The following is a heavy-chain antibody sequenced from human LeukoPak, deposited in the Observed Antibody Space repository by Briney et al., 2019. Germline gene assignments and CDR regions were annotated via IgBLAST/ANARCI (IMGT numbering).Heavy chain of an antibody. Sequence: GGSLRLSCAASGFTFDDYAMHWVRQAPGKGLEWVAFIRYDGSNKYYADSVKGRFTISRDNSKNTLYLQMNSLRAEDTAVYYCAKLRIVVVTATLDASDIWGQGTMVTVSS. CDR3: AKLRIVVVTATLDASDI. CDR2: IRYDGSNK. J-gene: IGHJ3*02. D-gene: IGHD2-21*02. CDR1: GFTFDDYA. V-gene: IGHV3-30*02.